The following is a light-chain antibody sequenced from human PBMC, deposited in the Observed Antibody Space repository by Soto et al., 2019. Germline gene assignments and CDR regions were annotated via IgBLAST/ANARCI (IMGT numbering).Light chain of an antibody. V-gene: IGKV1-39*01. Sequence: DIQMTQSPSSPSASVGDRVTVTCRAGQSISRYLNWSQKNLGKAHELQIYSASTLQSGVPSRFSVSGSGTHFTHTSSTLQPGYFATYNCQQSYKGPCTFGHGTKVDIK. CDR2: SAS. CDR1: QSISRY. CDR3: QQSYKGPCT. J-gene: IGKJ3*01.